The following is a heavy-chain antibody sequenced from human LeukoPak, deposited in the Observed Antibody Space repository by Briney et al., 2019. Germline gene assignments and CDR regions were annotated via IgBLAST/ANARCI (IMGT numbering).Heavy chain of an antibody. Sequence: SETLSLTCTVSGGSISSYYWSWIRQPPGKGLEWIGYIYYSGSTNYNPSLKSRVTISVDTSKNQFSLKLSSVTAADTAVYYCARGGGSSWFPPASDIWGQGTMVTVSS. V-gene: IGHV4-59*01. CDR3: ARGGGSSWFPPASDI. J-gene: IGHJ3*02. D-gene: IGHD6-13*01. CDR2: IYYSGST. CDR1: GGSISSYY.